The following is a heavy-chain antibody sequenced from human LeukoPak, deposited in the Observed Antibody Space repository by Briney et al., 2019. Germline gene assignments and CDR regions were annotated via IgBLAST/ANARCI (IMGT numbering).Heavy chain of an antibody. CDR2: INHSGST. J-gene: IGHJ3*01. D-gene: IGHD1-26*01. Sequence: SETLSLTCAVYGGSFSGYYWSWIRQPPGKGLEWIGEINHSGSTNYNPSLKSRVTISVDTSKNQFSLKLSSVTAADTAVYYCARGGGTLWGQGTIVTVSS. CDR3: ARGGGTL. CDR1: GGSFSGYY. V-gene: IGHV4-34*01.